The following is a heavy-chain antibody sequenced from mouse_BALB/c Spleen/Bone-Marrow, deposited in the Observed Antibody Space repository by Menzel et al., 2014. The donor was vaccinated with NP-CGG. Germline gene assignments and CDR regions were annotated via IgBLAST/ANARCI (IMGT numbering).Heavy chain of an antibody. CDR1: GFTFSSYG. CDR3: ARDSNDY. Sequence: EVKLMESGGGLVQPGGSLKLSCAASGFTFSSYGMSWVRQTPDKRLELVATINSNGGSTYYPDSVKGRFAISRDNAKNTLYLQMSSLKSEDTAKYYCARDSNDYWGQGTTLTVSS. CDR2: INSNGGST. V-gene: IGHV5-6-3*01. J-gene: IGHJ2*01.